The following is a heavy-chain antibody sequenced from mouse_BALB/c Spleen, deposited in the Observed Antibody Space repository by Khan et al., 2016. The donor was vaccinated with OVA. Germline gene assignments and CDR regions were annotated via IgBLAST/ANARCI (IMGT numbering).Heavy chain of an antibody. CDR1: GYTFTNSG. CDR3: ARGASYWYFDV. CDR2: INTYTGEP. V-gene: IGHV9-1*02. Sequence: QIQLVQSGPELKKPGETVKISCKASGYTFTNSGMNWVKQAPGKGVKWMGWINTYTGEPTYADDFKGRFAFSLETSASNAYLQINNLKNEDMATYFCARGASYWYFDVCGAGTTVTVSA. J-gene: IGHJ1*01.